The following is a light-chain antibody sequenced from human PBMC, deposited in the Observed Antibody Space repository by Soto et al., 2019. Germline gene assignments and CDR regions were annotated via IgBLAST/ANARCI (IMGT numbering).Light chain of an antibody. Sequence: LMTQSPATLSMSPGQRATLSCRASQSLNRDLAWYQQKPGQSPRLLIFGASIRATGIPARFSGSGSGTEFTLTIGSLQSEDCALYYCQQYNNWPGTFGQGTKVDIK. V-gene: IGKV3-15*01. J-gene: IGKJ1*01. CDR1: QSLNRD. CDR2: GAS. CDR3: QQYNNWPGT.